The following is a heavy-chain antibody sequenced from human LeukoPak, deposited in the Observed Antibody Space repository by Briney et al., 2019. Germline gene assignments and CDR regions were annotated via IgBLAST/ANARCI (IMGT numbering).Heavy chain of an antibody. CDR3: ARVYYGDYGYFDY. J-gene: IGHJ4*02. Sequence: GGSLRLSCAASGFTFSNYWMTWVRQAPGKGLEWVADIKRDGSEKYYVDSVKGRFSISRDNAKNSLYLQMNSLRAEDTAVYYCARVYYGDYGYFDYWGQGTLVTVSS. V-gene: IGHV3-7*01. D-gene: IGHD4-17*01. CDR2: IKRDGSEK. CDR1: GFTFSNYW.